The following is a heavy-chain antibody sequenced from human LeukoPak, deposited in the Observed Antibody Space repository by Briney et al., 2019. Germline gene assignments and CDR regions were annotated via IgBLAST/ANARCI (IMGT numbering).Heavy chain of an antibody. Sequence: ASVKVSCKASGYTFTGYYMHWVRQAPGQGLEWMGWINPNSGGTKYAQKFQGRVTMTSDTSIDVAYMEVTSLRSDDTAVYYCARYLGAPAATFDYWGQGTSVTVSS. CDR3: ARYLGAPAATFDY. D-gene: IGHD2-2*01. CDR1: GYTFTGYY. V-gene: IGHV1-2*02. J-gene: IGHJ4*02. CDR2: INPNSGGT.